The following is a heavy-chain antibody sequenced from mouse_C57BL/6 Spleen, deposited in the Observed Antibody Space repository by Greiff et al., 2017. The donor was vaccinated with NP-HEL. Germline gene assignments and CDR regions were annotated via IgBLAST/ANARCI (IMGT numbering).Heavy chain of an antibody. Sequence: LQQSGAELARPGASLKLSCKASGYTFTSYGISWVKQRTGQGLEWIGEIYPRSGNTYYNEKFKGKATLTADKSSSTAYMELRSLTSEDSAVYFCAREGDYDGYLHAMDYWGQGTSVTVSS. CDR1: GYTFTSYG. CDR3: AREGDYDGYLHAMDY. CDR2: IYPRSGNT. J-gene: IGHJ4*01. V-gene: IGHV1-81*01. D-gene: IGHD2-3*01.